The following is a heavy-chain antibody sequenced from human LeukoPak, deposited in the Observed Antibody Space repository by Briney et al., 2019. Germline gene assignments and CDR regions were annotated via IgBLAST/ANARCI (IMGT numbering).Heavy chain of an antibody. CDR1: GGSVGSGSYY. CDR2: IYYSGGT. V-gene: IGHV4-61*01. J-gene: IGHJ6*02. CDR3: ARERDYYYGMDV. Sequence: SETPSLTCTVSGGSVGSGSYYWSWIRQSPGKGLEWIGYIYYSGGTNYNPSLKSRVTISVDTSKNQFSLKLSSVTAADTAVYYCARERDYYYGMDVWGQGTTVTVSS.